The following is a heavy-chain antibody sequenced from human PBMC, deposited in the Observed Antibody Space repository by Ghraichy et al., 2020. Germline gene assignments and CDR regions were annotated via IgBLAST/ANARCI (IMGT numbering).Heavy chain of an antibody. D-gene: IGHD1-7*01. Sequence: GGSLRLSCAASGFTFSSYAMSWVRQAPGKGLEWVSAISGSGGSTYYADSVKGRFTISRDNSKNTLYLQMNSLRAEDTAVYYCAKDSRQNWNYIPYYMDVWGKGTTVTVSS. J-gene: IGHJ6*03. V-gene: IGHV3-23*01. CDR1: GFTFSSYA. CDR3: AKDSRQNWNYIPYYMDV. CDR2: ISGSGGST.